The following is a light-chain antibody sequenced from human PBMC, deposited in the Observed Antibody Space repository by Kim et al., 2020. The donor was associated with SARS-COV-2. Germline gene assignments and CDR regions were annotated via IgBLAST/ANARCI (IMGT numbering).Light chain of an antibody. CDR1: QSVSSN. V-gene: IGKV3-15*01. J-gene: IGKJ5*01. CDR2: STS. Sequence: EVVMTQSPATLSVSPGERGTLCCRASQSVSSNLAWYQQKPGQAPRLLIYSTSTRATGIPARFSGSGSGTEFTLTISSLQSEDFAVYYCQQYNNWPITFGQGTRLEIK. CDR3: QQYNNWPIT.